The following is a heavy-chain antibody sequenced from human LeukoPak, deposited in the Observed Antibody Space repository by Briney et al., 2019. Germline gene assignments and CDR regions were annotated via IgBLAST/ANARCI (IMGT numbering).Heavy chain of an antibody. Sequence: PGGSLRLSCAASGFTFSNFAMHWVRQAPGKGLEWVAVISYDGSNKYYADSVKGRFTISRDNSKNTLYLQMNSLRAEDTAVYYCARDRTASDYWGQGTLVTVSS. J-gene: IGHJ4*02. V-gene: IGHV3-30*04. D-gene: IGHD4-17*01. CDR2: ISYDGSNK. CDR3: ARDRTASDY. CDR1: GFTFSNFA.